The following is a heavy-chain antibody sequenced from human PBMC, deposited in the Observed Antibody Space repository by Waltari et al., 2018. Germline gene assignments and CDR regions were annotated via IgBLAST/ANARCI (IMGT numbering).Heavy chain of an antibody. CDR3: ARDRGRGLYLDS. CDR2: VRGDGKT. D-gene: IGHD2-15*01. CDR1: GDSMTTTDC. J-gene: IGHJ4*02. V-gene: IGHV4-4*02. Sequence: QLQLQESGPGLVKPSGTLSLTCAVSGDSMTTTDCWRWVRQPPGKGLEWIGQVRGDGKTNYNPSVASRVTISLDTSTDQFSLRVTSATAADTAIYFCARDRGRGLYLDSWGQGMLVTVSS.